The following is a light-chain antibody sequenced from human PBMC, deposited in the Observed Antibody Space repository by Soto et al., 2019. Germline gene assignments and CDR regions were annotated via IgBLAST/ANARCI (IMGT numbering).Light chain of an antibody. CDR2: DAS. CDR3: QQYGNSPQT. J-gene: IGKJ2*01. V-gene: IGKV3-20*01. Sequence: ETVLTQSPGTLSLSPGERATLSCRASQSIGSSYLAWYQQKPGQAPRLLIYDASSRATGISDRFSGSGSGTDFTLTISRLEPEDFAVYYCQQYGNSPQTFGQGTKLEIK. CDR1: QSIGSSY.